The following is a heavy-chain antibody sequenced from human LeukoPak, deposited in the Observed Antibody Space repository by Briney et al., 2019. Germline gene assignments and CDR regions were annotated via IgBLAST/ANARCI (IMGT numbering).Heavy chain of an antibody. CDR2: INADGSTA. J-gene: IGHJ3*01. CDR1: GFTFGNSW. CDR3: VVVVEPPDSDGFDV. V-gene: IGHV3-74*01. Sequence: GGSLRLSCAASGFTFGNSWVHWVRQAPGKGLVWVSLINADGSTATYADSVKGRFTISRDNARNALSLQMNSLTIEDTAVYYCVVVVEPPDSDGFDVWGQGTMITVSS. D-gene: IGHD1-14*01.